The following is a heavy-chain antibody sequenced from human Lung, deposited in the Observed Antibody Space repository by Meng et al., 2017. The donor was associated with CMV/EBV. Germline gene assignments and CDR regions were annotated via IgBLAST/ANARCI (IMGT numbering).Heavy chain of an antibody. J-gene: IGHJ6*02. CDR3: ARTRGTTAIVGGDFFYYYYGMDV. CDR1: Y. CDR2: IRPDGGGT. Sequence: YIHWVRQAPGQGLEWMGWIRPDGGGTDYAPKFQGRVTMTRDTSVSTAYMELSRLTSDDTAVYFYARTRGTTAIVGGDFFYYYYGMDVWGQGTTVTVSS. D-gene: IGHD5-18*01. V-gene: IGHV1-2*02.